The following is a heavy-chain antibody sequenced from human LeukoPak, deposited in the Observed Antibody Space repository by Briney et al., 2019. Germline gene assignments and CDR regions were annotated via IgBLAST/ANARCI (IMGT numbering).Heavy chain of an antibody. J-gene: IGHJ5*02. V-gene: IGHV1-2*02. D-gene: IGHD2-15*01. CDR2: INPNSGGT. CDR3: ARQSCSGGSCYSGWFDP. CDR1: GYTFTGYY. Sequence: ASVKVSCKASGYTFTGYYIHWVRQAPGQGLEWMGWINPNSGGTNYAQKFQGRVTMTRDTPISTAYMELSRLRSDDTAVYYCARQSCSGGSCYSGWFDPWGQGTLVTVSS.